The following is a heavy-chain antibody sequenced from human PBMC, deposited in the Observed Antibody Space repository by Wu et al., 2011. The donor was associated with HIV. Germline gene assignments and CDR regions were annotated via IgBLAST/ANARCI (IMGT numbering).Heavy chain of an antibody. V-gene: IGHV1-8*02. Sequence: VEKPGASVKVSCKASGYSFFSYDITWVRQAPGQGLEWMGWMNPSRGNTGYAQKFQGRVSMTRNTATSTAYLELGILTSDDTAIYYCARALNGYNWDWGQGTLVIVSS. CDR2: MNPSRGNT. J-gene: IGHJ4*02. CDR1: GYSFFSYD. D-gene: IGHD5-24*01. CDR3: ARALNGYNWD.